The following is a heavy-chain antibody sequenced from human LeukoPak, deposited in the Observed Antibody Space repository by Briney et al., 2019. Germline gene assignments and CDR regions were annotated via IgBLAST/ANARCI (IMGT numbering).Heavy chain of an antibody. Sequence: SETLSLTCTVSGGSISSYYWSWIRQPPGKGLEWIGYIYYSGSTNYNPSLKSRVTISVDTSKNQFSLKLSSVTAADTAVYYCATQYYYGSSGGFDPWGQGTLVTVSS. CDR1: GGSISSYY. D-gene: IGHD3-22*01. V-gene: IGHV4-59*01. J-gene: IGHJ5*02. CDR2: IYYSGST. CDR3: ATQYYYGSSGGFDP.